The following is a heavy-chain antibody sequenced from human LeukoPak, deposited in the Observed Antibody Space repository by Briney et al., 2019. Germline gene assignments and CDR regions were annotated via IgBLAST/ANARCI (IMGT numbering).Heavy chain of an antibody. CDR2: VSSGSSYI. V-gene: IGHV3-21*01. D-gene: IGHD6-13*01. Sequence: GGSLRLSCAASGFTFSSYSMNWVRQALGKGLEWVSSVSSGSSYINYADSVKGRFTIPRDNAKNSLYLQMNSLRAEDTAVYYCASGYSSTWYYFDYWGQGTLVTISS. J-gene: IGHJ4*02. CDR3: ASGYSSTWYYFDY. CDR1: GFTFSSYS.